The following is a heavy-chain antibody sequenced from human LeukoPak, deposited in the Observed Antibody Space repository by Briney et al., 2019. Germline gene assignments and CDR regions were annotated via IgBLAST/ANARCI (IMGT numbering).Heavy chain of an antibody. Sequence: PSETLSLTCAVSGGSISSSNWWSWIRQPPGKGLEWIGEIYHSGSTNYNPSLKSRVTISVDTSKNQFSLKLSSVTAADTAVYYCARGGRSSGWYYFDYWGQGTLVTVSS. D-gene: IGHD6-19*01. CDR3: ARGGRSSGWYYFDY. J-gene: IGHJ4*02. CDR1: GGSISSSNW. CDR2: IYHSGST. V-gene: IGHV4-4*02.